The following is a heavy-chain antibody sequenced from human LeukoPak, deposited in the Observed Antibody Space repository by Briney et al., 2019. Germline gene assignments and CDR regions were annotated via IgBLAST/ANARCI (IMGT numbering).Heavy chain of an antibody. J-gene: IGHJ6*02. V-gene: IGHV1-2*02. CDR3: ARDAGPYLDIVATTLYYYYYGMDV. D-gene: IGHD5-12*01. CDR1: GYTFTCYY. CDR2: INPNSGGT. Sequence: ASVKVSCKASGYTFTCYYMHWVRQARGQGLEWMGWINPNSGGTNYAQKFQGRVTMTRDTSTSTAYMELSRLRSDDTAVYYCARDAGPYLDIVATTLYYYYYGMDVWGQGTTVTVSS.